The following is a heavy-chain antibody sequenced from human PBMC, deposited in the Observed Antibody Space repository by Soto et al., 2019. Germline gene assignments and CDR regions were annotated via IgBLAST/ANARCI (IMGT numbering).Heavy chain of an antibody. J-gene: IGHJ6*02. CDR3: XXXXXXXXXXXXXYYGMDV. CDR2: IIPIFGTA. V-gene: IGHV1-69*12. CDR1: GGTFSSYA. Sequence: QVQLVQSGAEVKKPGSSVKVSCKASGGTFSSYAISWVRQAPGQGLEWMGGIIPIFGTANYAQKFQGRVTITADEXXXXXXXXXXXXXXXXXXXXXXXXXXXXXXXXXXXYYGMDVWGQGTTVTVSS.